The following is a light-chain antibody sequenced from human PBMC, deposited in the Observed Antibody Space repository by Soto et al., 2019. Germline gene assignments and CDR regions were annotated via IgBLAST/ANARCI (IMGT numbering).Light chain of an antibody. Sequence: DIQMTQSPSSLSASVGDRVTITCQASQDIDDYLNWYHQKPGKAPKLLIYDASTFETGVPSRFSGSGSGTHFTFTISSLQPEDVATYYCQQYADLPPAFGQGTKVEI. CDR2: DAS. J-gene: IGKJ2*01. CDR1: QDIDDY. V-gene: IGKV1-33*01. CDR3: QQYADLPPA.